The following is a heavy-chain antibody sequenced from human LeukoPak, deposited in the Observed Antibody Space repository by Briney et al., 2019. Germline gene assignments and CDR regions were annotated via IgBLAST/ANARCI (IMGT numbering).Heavy chain of an antibody. CDR1: GGSISSSNYY. CDR2: IYHSGST. V-gene: IGHV4-39*07. J-gene: IGHJ5*02. D-gene: IGHD5-18*01. Sequence: PSETLSLTCTVSGGSISSSNYYWGWIRQPPGKGLEWIGSIYHSGSTYYNPSLKSRVTISVDTSKNQFSLKLSSVTAADTAVYYCARAPRGYSYGVNWFDPWGQGTLVTVSS. CDR3: ARAPRGYSYGVNWFDP.